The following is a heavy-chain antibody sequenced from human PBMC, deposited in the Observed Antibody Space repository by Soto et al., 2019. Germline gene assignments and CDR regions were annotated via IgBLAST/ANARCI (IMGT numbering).Heavy chain of an antibody. J-gene: IGHJ4*02. V-gene: IGHV1-18*01. Sequence: KLSGASGKVCGRASGYMFVNYGISRVRQAPGQGLEWMGWINVYNGNTNYAAKIQGRVTMTTDTSTSTAYMELKSLKSDDTAVYFCARGPDPTYSDYWGQGTLVTVSS. CDR2: INVYNGNT. CDR3: ARGPDPTYSDY. CDR1: GYMFVNYG.